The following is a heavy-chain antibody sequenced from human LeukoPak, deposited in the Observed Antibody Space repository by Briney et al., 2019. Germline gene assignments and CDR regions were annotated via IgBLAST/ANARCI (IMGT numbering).Heavy chain of an antibody. Sequence: GESLKISCKGSGYSFTSYWIGWVRQMPGKGLEWVGIIYPGDSDTRYSPSFQGQVTISADKSISTAYLQWSSLKASDTAMYYCARHSPSAAGRNWFDPWGQGTLVTVSS. CDR3: ARHSPSAAGRNWFDP. J-gene: IGHJ5*02. D-gene: IGHD6-13*01. V-gene: IGHV5-51*01. CDR2: IYPGDSDT. CDR1: GYSFTSYW.